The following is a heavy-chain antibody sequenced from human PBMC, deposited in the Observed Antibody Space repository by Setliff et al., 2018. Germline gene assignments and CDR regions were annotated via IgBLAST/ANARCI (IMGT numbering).Heavy chain of an antibody. Sequence: PGGSLRLSCAASGFTFSNYWMSWVRQAPGKGLEWVANINQDGSEKYYVDSVKGRFTISRDNAKNSLYLQMNSLRAEDTAVYYCARLRKDYGDYYYFDYWGQGTLVTVSS. J-gene: IGHJ4*02. CDR2: INQDGSEK. V-gene: IGHV3-7*01. CDR1: GFTFSNYW. CDR3: ARLRKDYGDYYYFDY. D-gene: IGHD4-17*01.